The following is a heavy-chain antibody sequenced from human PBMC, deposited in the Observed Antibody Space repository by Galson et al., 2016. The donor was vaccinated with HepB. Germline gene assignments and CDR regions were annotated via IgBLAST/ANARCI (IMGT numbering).Heavy chain of an antibody. Sequence: SVKVSCKASGYTFTSYGFSWVRQAPGQGLEWMGWISAYNGNSKLAQKFQGRVTMTTDTSTSTAYMELRSLTSDDTAVYYCATNRLDSGGWYARHFDYWGQGTLVTVSS. D-gene: IGHD6-19*01. CDR2: ISAYNGNS. CDR3: ATNRLDSGGWYARHFDY. CDR1: GYTFTSYG. J-gene: IGHJ4*02. V-gene: IGHV1-18*01.